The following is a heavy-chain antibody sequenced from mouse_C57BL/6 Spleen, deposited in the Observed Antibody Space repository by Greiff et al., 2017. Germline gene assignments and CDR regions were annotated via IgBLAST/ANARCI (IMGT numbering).Heavy chain of an antibody. J-gene: IGHJ4*01. CDR2: IIPSSGYT. V-gene: IGHV1-7*01. CDR3: ASPSSPYAMDY. Sequence: VQLQQSGADLVKPGASLKLSCAASGYTFTSYWMHWVHQTPGQGLEWIAYIIPSSGYTKYTHKVKDRVTFSADKSSSTAYMQLGSLTYEDSAVYYCASPSSPYAMDYWGQGTSVTVSS. CDR1: GYTFTSYW. D-gene: IGHD1-1*01.